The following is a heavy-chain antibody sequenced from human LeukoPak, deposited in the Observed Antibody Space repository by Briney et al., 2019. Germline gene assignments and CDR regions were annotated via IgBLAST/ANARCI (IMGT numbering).Heavy chain of an antibody. CDR1: GSSFSGYY. CDR2: INHSGST. V-gene: IGHV4-34*01. Sequence: SETLSLTCAVYGSSFSGYYWSWIRQPPGKGLEWIGEINHSGSTNYNPSLKSRVTISVDTSKNQFSLKLSSVTAADTAVYYCARAKEYCSSTSCSQNWFDPWGQGTLVTVSS. D-gene: IGHD2-2*01. CDR3: ARAKEYCSSTSCSQNWFDP. J-gene: IGHJ5*02.